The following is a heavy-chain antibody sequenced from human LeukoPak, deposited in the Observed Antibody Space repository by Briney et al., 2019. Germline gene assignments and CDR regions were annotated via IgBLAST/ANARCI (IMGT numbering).Heavy chain of an antibody. D-gene: IGHD5-18*01. Sequence: ASVKVSCKVSGYTLTELSMHWVRQATGKGLEWMGGFDPEDGETIYAQKSQGRVTMTEDTSTDTANMELSSLRSEDTAVYYCARERSNTQAMALGASWLDPWGPGTLVTVSS. CDR2: FDPEDGET. V-gene: IGHV1-24*01. J-gene: IGHJ5*02. CDR1: GYTLTELS. CDR3: ARERSNTQAMALGASWLDP.